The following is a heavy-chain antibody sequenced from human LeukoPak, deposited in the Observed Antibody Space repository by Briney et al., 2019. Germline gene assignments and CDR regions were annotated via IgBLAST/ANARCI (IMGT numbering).Heavy chain of an antibody. CDR3: AKDLKWELHGFDY. J-gene: IGHJ4*02. CDR2: ISWNSGSI. CDR1: GFTFDDYA. D-gene: IGHD1-26*01. V-gene: IGHV3-9*01. Sequence: PGRSLRLSCAASGFTFDDYAMHWVRQAPGKGLEWVSGISWNSGSIGYADSVKGRFTISRDNAKNSLYLQMNSLRAEDTALYYCAKDLKWELHGFDYWGQGTLVTVSS.